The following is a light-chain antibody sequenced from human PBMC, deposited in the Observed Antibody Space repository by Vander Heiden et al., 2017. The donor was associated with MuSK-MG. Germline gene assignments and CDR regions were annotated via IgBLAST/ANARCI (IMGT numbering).Light chain of an antibody. CDR2: GAS. Sequence: DIQMTQSPSSLSASVGDRVTITCRADQSIGTFLNWYQLKPGNAPKALISGASHLWSGVPSRFGGGGSGTDFTLTITGLQPEDFATYVCQQSDNTPMYTFGQGTKVEIK. J-gene: IGKJ2*01. CDR3: QQSDNTPMYT. V-gene: IGKV1-39*01. CDR1: QSIGTF.